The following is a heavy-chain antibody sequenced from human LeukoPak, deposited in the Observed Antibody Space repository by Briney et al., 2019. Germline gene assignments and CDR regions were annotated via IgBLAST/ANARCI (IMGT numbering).Heavy chain of an antibody. CDR1: GFTFSSYA. Sequence: GRSLRLSCAASGFTFSSYAMSWVSQAPGQGLDWVSAISGSGGSTYYADSVKGRFTISRANSRSTLYLQMNSLRVEDTAIDYCAKRFCSGGGCNYYYYGLDVWGQGTTVTVSS. CDR2: ISGSGGST. J-gene: IGHJ6*02. V-gene: IGHV3-23*01. CDR3: AKRFCSGGGCNYYYYGLDV. D-gene: IGHD2-15*01.